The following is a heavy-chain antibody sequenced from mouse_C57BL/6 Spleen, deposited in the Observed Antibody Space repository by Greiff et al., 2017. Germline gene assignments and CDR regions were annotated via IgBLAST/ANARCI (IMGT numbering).Heavy chain of an antibody. CDR2: IDPSDSYT. CDR1: GYTFTSYW. D-gene: IGHD2-4*01. Sequence: QVQLQQPGAELVMPGASVKLSCKASGYTFTSYWMHWVKQRPGQGLEWIGEIDPSDSYTNYNQEFKGKSTLTVDKSSSTAYMQLSSLTSEDSAVYYWARSGDYDGGNYFDYWGQGTTLTVSS. V-gene: IGHV1-69*01. J-gene: IGHJ2*01. CDR3: ARSGDYDGGNYFDY.